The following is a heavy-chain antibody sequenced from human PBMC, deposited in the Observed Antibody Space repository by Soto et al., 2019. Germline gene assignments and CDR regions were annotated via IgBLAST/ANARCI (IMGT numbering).Heavy chain of an antibody. Sequence: QLQLQESGPGLVKHSETLSLTCTVSGGSISSSSYYWGWIRQPPGNGLEWIGSIYYSGSTYYNPTLKSRVTVSVDTSKNQFSLKLSSVTAGDTAVYYCASIVVVTAILKFDPWGKGTLVTVSS. D-gene: IGHD2-21*02. J-gene: IGHJ5*02. CDR1: GGSISSSSYY. CDR3: ASIVVVTAILKFDP. CDR2: IYYSGST. V-gene: IGHV4-39*01.